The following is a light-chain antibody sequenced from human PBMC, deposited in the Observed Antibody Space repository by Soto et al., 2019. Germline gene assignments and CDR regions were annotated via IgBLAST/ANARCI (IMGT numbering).Light chain of an antibody. CDR3: QQYTNWPPIT. J-gene: IGKJ5*01. V-gene: IGKV3-15*01. CDR1: QSVSSIN. CDR2: AAS. Sequence: EIVMTQSPATLSVSPGERATLSCRASQSVSSINLAWYQQKPGQAPRLLIYAASTRATGIPARFSGSGSGTDFTLTISGLQSEDFAVYYCQQYTNWPPITFGQGTRLEIK.